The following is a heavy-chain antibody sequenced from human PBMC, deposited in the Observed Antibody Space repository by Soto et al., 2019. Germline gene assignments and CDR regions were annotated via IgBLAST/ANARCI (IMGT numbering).Heavy chain of an antibody. CDR3: ASFYGSSWFSLAMDV. D-gene: IGHD6-13*01. V-gene: IGHV4-61*08. Sequence: SETLSLTCAVSGGSISSGGYSWSWIRQTPGRGLEWIGYVDFTGSTNYNPSLKSRVTISRDTSKNQFSLKLSSVTAADTAVYFCASFYGSSWFSLAMDVWGQGTTVTVSS. CDR1: GGSISSGGYS. J-gene: IGHJ6*02. CDR2: VDFTGST.